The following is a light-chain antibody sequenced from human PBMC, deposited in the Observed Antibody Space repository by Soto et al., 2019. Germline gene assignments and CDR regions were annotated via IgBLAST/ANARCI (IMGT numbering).Light chain of an antibody. V-gene: IGKV3-15*01. CDR2: GAS. J-gene: IGKJ1*01. CDR1: QGVSRK. Sequence: IVMTQSPATLSVAPGERVTFSCRASQGVSRKLAWYQHKPGQAPRLLISGASTGATGIPARFSGSGSGTEFTLTISSLQSEDFAVYYCQQYNNWPPWTFGQGTKVDI. CDR3: QQYNNWPPWT.